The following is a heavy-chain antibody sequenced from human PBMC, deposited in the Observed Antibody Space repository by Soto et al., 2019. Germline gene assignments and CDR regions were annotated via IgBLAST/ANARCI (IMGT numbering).Heavy chain of an antibody. CDR1: GFTLRSYA. CDR2: ISYDGSNE. J-gene: IGHJ4*02. Sequence: LGGSLRLSCAASGFTLRSYAMHWVRQAPGKGLEWVAVISYDGSNEYYADSVKGRFTISRDNSKNTLYLQMNSLRAEDTAVYYCARVDYYDNSGYAYWGQGTLVTVSS. V-gene: IGHV3-30-3*01. D-gene: IGHD3-22*01. CDR3: ARVDYYDNSGYAY.